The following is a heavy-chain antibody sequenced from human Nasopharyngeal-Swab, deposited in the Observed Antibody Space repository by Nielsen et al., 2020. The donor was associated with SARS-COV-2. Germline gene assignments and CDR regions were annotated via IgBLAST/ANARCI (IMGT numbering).Heavy chain of an antibody. CDR2: IIGSGGDT. CDR3: AKMGYCGGRSCYSGYFDY. J-gene: IGHJ4*02. V-gene: IGHV3-23*01. CDR1: EFTFSSYA. Sequence: GESLKISCAASEFTFSSYAMSWVRQAPGKGLEWVSSIIGSGGDTYYADSVKGRFTISRDNSKNTLYLQMNSLSAEDTAVYYCAKMGYCGGRSCYSGYFDYWGQGNLVTVSS. D-gene: IGHD2-15*01.